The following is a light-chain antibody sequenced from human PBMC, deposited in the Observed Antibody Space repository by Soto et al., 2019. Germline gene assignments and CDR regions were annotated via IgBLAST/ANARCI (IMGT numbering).Light chain of an antibody. CDR3: SSYTSSSTYV. V-gene: IGLV2-14*01. CDR1: SSDVGGYNY. J-gene: IGLJ1*01. Sequence: VLTQPASVSGSPGQSITISCTGTSSDVGGYNYVSWYQQHPGKAPKLMIYDVSSRPSGVSDRFSGSKSGNTASLTISGLQAEDEADYYCSSYTSSSTYVFGTGTKVTVL. CDR2: DVS.